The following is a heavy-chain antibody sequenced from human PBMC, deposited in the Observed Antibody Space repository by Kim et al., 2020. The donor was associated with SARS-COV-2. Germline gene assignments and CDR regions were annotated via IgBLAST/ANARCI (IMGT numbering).Heavy chain of an antibody. CDR3: ARVPSGAADSYYFDY. J-gene: IGHJ4*02. D-gene: IGHD6-13*01. CDR1: GGSISSYY. Sequence: SETLSLTCTVSGGSISSYYWSWIRQPAGKGLEWIGRIYTSGSTNYNPSLKSRVTMSVDTSKNQFSLKLSSVTAADTAVYYCARVPSGAADSYYFDYWGQGTLVTVSS. CDR2: IYTSGST. V-gene: IGHV4-4*07.